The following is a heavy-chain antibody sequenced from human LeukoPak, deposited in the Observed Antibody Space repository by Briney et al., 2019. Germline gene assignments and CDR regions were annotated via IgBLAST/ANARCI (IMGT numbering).Heavy chain of an antibody. CDR2: TNSDGSTT. Sequence: GESLSLSCALSGLTLSNYWMLWVRPAPGRGRVGVSCTNSDGSTTSYADSVKGWFTTSRNNAKNTLYLQMTSLRADDTSVYYCARDAGSLAYWGQGTLVTVSS. CDR1: GLTLSNYW. D-gene: IGHD3-16*02. V-gene: IGHV3-74*01. J-gene: IGHJ4*02. CDR3: ARDAGSLAY.